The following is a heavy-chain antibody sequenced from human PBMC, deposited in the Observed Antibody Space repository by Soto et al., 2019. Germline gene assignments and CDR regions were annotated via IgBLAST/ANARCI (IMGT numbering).Heavy chain of an antibody. CDR3: ARYCSSTSCYGVSYYYYGMDV. Sequence: EVQLVESGGGLVQPGGSLRLSCAASGFTFSSYSMNWVRQAPGKGLEWVSYISSSSSTIYYADSVKGRFTISRDNAKNSLYLQMNSLRYEDTAVYYCARYCSSTSCYGVSYYYYGMDVWGQGTTVTVSS. CDR1: GFTFSSYS. D-gene: IGHD2-2*01. CDR2: ISSSSSTI. J-gene: IGHJ6*02. V-gene: IGHV3-48*02.